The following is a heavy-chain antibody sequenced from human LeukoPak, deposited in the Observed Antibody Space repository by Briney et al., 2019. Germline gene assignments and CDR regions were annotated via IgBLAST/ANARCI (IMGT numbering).Heavy chain of an antibody. J-gene: IGHJ4*01. CDR3: ALETSGYFLRGLEGAFCY. Sequence: SVKVSCTASGGTFSSYTISWVRQAPGQGLEWMERIIPILGIANYAQKFQGRVTITAHKSTSTAYMELSSLRCEDTAVYYCALETSGYFLRGLEGAFCYWGHGALVTVSS. V-gene: IGHV1-69*02. D-gene: IGHD3-3*01. CDR2: IIPILGIA. CDR1: GGTFSSYT.